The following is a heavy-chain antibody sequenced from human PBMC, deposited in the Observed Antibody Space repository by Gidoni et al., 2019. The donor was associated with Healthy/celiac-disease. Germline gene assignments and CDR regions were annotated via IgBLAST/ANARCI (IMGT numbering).Heavy chain of an antibody. CDR1: GGSISSGSYY. J-gene: IGHJ4*02. V-gene: IGHV4-61*02. Sequence: QVQLQESGPGLVKPSQTLSLTCTVSGGSISSGSYYWSWIRQPAGKGLEWIGRIYTSGSTNYNPSLKSRVTISVDTSKNQFSLKLSSVTAADTAVYYCARQSHIVVVMGGDFDYWGQGTLVTVSS. CDR3: ARQSHIVVVMGGDFDY. D-gene: IGHD3-22*01. CDR2: IYTSGST.